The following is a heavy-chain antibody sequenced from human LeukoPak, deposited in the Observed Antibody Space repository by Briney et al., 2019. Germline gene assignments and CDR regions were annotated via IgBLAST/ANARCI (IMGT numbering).Heavy chain of an antibody. V-gene: IGHV1-2*02. J-gene: IGHJ6*03. CDR3: ARTGGSFYFYYYMDV. CDR2: INPNSGGT. CDR1: GYTFTGYY. Sequence: GASVKVSRKASGYTFTGYYMHWVRQAPGQGLEWMGWINPNSGGTNFAQKFQGRVTMTRDTSISTAYMELSRLRSDDTAVYYCARTGGSFYFYYYMDVWGKGTTVTVSS. D-gene: IGHD1-26*01.